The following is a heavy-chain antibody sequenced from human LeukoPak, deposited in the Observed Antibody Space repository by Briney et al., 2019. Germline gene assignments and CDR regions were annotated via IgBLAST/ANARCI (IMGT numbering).Heavy chain of an antibody. CDR2: ISSSGTTI. V-gene: IGHV3-48*03. D-gene: IGHD3-22*01. J-gene: IGHJ4*02. CDR1: GFRFSSYD. Sequence: GGSLRLSCAASGFRFSSYDMNWVRQAPGKGLEWISYISSSGTTIYYADSVKGRFTISRDNAQNSLYLHMNSLRAEDTAVYYCARDHYYDSTFDYWGQGTLVTVSS. CDR3: ARDHYYDSTFDY.